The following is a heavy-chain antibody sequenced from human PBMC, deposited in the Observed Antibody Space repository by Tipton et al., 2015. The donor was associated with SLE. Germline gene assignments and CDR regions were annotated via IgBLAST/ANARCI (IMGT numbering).Heavy chain of an antibody. J-gene: IGHJ4*01. V-gene: IGHV3-11*04. D-gene: IGHD6-13*01. CDR2: ISSSGGIK. CDR1: AFTMSDYY. CDR3: AREAPGAADPYFDY. Sequence: SLRLSCTDSAFTMSDYYMAWIRQAPGKGLEWISYISSSGGIKYYTDSVKGRFTISRDNANNSVYLHMNSLRTEDTALYYCAREAPGAADPYFDYWGHGTLVTVSS.